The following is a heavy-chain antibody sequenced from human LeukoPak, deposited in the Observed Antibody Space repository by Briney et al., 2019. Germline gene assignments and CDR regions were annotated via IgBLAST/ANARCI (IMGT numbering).Heavy chain of an antibody. CDR3: ARDHEWDSSGWPTYFDY. CDR2: ISSSGSTI. Sequence: GGSLRLSCAASGFTFSSYEMNWVRQAPGKVLELVSYISSSGSTIYYADTVKGRFTISRDNAKNSLYLQMNSLRAEDTAVYYCARDHEWDSSGWPTYFDYWGQGTLVTVSS. V-gene: IGHV3-48*03. D-gene: IGHD6-19*01. CDR1: GFTFSSYE. J-gene: IGHJ4*02.